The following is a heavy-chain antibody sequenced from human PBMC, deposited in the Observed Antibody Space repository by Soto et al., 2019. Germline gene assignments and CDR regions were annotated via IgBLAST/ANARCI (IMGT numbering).Heavy chain of an antibody. D-gene: IGHD3-10*01. CDR2: ISGSGGST. CDR1: GFTFSSYA. CDR3: AKEKGHYYGSGTFDP. J-gene: IGHJ5*02. V-gene: IGHV3-23*01. Sequence: GGSLRLSCAASGFTFSSYAMSWVRQAPGKGLEWVSAISGSGGSTYYADSVKGRFTISRDKSKNTLYLQMNSLRAEDTAVYYCAKEKGHYYGSGTFDPWGQGTLVTVSS.